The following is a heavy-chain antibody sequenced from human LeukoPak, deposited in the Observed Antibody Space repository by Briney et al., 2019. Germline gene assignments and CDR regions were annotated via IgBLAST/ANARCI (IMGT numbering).Heavy chain of an antibody. CDR1: GFTFSSYD. CDR2: IWYDGSNK. CDR3: ARAVTTSYYYYYYGMDV. V-gene: IGHV3-33*01. J-gene: IGHJ6*02. Sequence: GGSLRLSCAASGFTFSSYDMHWVRQAPGKGLEWVAVIWYDGSNKYYADSVKGRFTISRDNSKNTLYLQMNSLRAEDTAVYYCARAVTTSYYYYYYGMDVWGQGTTVTVSS. D-gene: IGHD4-17*01.